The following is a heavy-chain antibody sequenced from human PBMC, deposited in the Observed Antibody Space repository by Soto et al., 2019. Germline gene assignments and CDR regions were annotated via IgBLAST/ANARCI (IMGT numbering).Heavy chain of an antibody. CDR1: GGTFNFYS. CDR3: ATNYGSGSAHFDY. J-gene: IGHJ4*02. D-gene: IGHD3-10*01. CDR2: VIPMVGMS. V-gene: IGHV1-69*02. Sequence: QVQLVQSGAEAKKPGSSVKVSCTASGGTFNFYSISWVRQAAGQGLEWVGRVIPMVGMSEYAQKFQGRVTITADKSTSTAYMNLRNLRSEDTAVYYCATNYGSGSAHFDYWGQGTLVTVSS.